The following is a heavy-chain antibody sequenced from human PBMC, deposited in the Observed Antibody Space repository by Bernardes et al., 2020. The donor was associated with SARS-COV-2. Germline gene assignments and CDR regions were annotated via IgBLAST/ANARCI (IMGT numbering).Heavy chain of an antibody. Sequence: GGSLRLSCEASGIIFTASFMNWVRQAPGKGLEWVSSIGGSGNSIYYADSVKGRFTISRDNAKKSLYLQMNSLRAEDTAVYYCAREAYCGGDCQDYWYFDLWGRGTLVTVSS. CDR3: AREAYCGGDCQDYWYFDL. J-gene: IGHJ2*01. CDR1: GIIFTASF. D-gene: IGHD2-21*02. CDR2: IGGSGNSI. V-gene: IGHV3-21*01.